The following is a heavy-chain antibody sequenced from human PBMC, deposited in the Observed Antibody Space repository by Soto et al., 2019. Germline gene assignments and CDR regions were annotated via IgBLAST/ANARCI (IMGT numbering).Heavy chain of an antibody. CDR3: ASKAIAAAGSPSYYYYYGMDV. V-gene: IGHV1-46*01. Sequence: ASVKVSCKASGYTFTSYGISWVRQAPGQGLEWMGIINPSGGSTSYAQKFQGRVTMTRDTSTSTVYMGLSSLGSEDTAVYYCASKAIAAAGSPSYYYYYGMDVWGQGTTVTVSS. D-gene: IGHD6-13*01. CDR1: GYTFTSYG. CDR2: INPSGGST. J-gene: IGHJ6*02.